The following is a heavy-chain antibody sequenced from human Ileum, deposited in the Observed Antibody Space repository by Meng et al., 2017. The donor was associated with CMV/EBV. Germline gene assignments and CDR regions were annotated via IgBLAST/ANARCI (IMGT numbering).Heavy chain of an antibody. Sequence: QLLDPRPGLALPSGFCALAFSVCGGSVSGFHWSAVRPPAWLGLECMGRVYSSGTSDYNRSLQSRVTMSVDTSKTQFSLKLGSAAAADRAVNYCARGSSSWAFDYWGQGTLVTVSS. CDR2: VYSSGTS. D-gene: IGHD2-2*01. CDR3: ARGSSSWAFDY. CDR1: GGSVSGFH. V-gene: IGHV4-4*07. J-gene: IGHJ4*02.